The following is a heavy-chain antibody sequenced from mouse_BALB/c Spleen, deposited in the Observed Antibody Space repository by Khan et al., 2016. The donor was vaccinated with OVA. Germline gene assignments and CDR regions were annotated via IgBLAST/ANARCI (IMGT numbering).Heavy chain of an antibody. V-gene: IGHV3-8*02. CDR2: ITYSGNT. Sequence: EVKLEESGPSLVKPSQTLSLTCSVTGDSITSGFWNWIRKFPGNKFEYLGYITYSGNTYYNPSLISRISITRDTSKSQYYLQLNAGTTEDTATDYCARSYGSWAMDYWGQGTSVTVSS. J-gene: IGHJ4*01. CDR3: ARSYGSWAMDY. D-gene: IGHD1-1*01. CDR1: GDSITSGF.